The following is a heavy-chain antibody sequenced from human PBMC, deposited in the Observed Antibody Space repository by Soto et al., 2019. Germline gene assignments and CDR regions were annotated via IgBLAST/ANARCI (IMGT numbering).Heavy chain of an antibody. CDR2: XXGXGXXX. Sequence: GGSLRLSCAASGFTFSSYAMSWVRQAPGEGLXWVSXXXGXGXXXYXXXXVKGQFTISRDNSKNTLYLQMNSLRAQDTAVYYCAKGSPFGSGSPWGQGTLVTVSS. CDR1: GFTFSSYA. V-gene: IGHV3-23*01. J-gene: IGHJ5*02. D-gene: IGHD3-10*01. CDR3: AKGSPFGSGSP.